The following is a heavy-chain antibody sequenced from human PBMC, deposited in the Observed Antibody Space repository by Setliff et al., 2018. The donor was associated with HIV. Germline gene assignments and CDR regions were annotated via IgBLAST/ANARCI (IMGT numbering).Heavy chain of an antibody. CDR1: GYTFIDYY. CDR2: INTGNGIT. J-gene: IGHJ5*02. Sequence: GPVKVSCKASGYTFIDYYIHWVRQAPGRGLEWMGWINTGNGITEYAENFQGRVAMTRDTSMSTAYMELNRLTFDDTAVYYCARDPYDTSENPYDPWGQGTLVTVSS. V-gene: IGHV1-2*02. CDR3: ARDPYDTSENPYDP. D-gene: IGHD3-16*01.